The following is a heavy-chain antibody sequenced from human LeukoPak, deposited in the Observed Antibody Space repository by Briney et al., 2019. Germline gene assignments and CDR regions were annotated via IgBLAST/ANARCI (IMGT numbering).Heavy chain of an antibody. CDR2: IYYSGST. J-gene: IGHJ6*02. CDR1: GGSISSGGYY. V-gene: IGHV4-31*03. D-gene: IGHD2-2*01. CDR3: ASAVVVPAAPDRPAKYGMDV. Sequence: SQTLSLTCTVSGGSISSGGYYWSWIRQHPGKGLEWIGYIYYSGSTYYNPSLKSRVTISVDTSKNQFSLKLSSVTAADTAVYYCASAVVVPAAPDRPAKYGMDVWGQGTTVTVSS.